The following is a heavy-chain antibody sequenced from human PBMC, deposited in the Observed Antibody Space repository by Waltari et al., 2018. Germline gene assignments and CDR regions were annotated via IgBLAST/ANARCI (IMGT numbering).Heavy chain of an antibody. CDR2: IYYSGST. V-gene: IGHV4-30-4*08. D-gene: IGHD1-1*01. CDR1: GGSISSGDYY. CDR3: ARVGLDRLYYYYMDV. J-gene: IGHJ6*03. Sequence: QVQLQESGPGLVKPSQTLSLTCTVSGGSISSGDYYWSWIRQPPGKGLEWIGYIYYSGSTYYNPSLKSRVTISVDTAKNQVSLKLSSVTAADTAVYYCARVGLDRLYYYYMDVWGKGTTVTVSS.